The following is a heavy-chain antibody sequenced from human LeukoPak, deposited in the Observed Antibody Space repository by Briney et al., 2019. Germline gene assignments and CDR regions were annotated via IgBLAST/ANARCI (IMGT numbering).Heavy chain of an antibody. CDR2: IYPGDSDT. CDR1: GYSSTSYW. CDR3: ARTLRSSIQGAFDI. V-gene: IGHV5-51*01. J-gene: IGHJ3*02. D-gene: IGHD3-16*01. Sequence: GESLMISCKGSGYSSTSYWIGWGRQMPGQGLEGMGIIYPGDSDTRYSPSFQGEVTISADKSINTAYLQWSSLKAADTAVDYCARTLRSSIQGAFDIWRQGRKVTLSS.